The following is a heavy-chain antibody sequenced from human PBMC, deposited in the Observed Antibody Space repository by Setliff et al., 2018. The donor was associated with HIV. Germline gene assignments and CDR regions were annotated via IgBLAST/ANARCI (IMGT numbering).Heavy chain of an antibody. Sequence: ASVKVSCKASGYTFTDHSVHWVRQAPGQGPQWLGGLNPRSGARGYAQQFQGRLTLTRDTSISTAYMELSSLRSEDTATYYCARDTVAGWDYWGQGTLVTVSS. CDR2: LNPRSGAR. J-gene: IGHJ4*02. CDR3: ARDTVAGWDY. D-gene: IGHD6-19*01. V-gene: IGHV1-2*02. CDR1: GYTFTDHS.